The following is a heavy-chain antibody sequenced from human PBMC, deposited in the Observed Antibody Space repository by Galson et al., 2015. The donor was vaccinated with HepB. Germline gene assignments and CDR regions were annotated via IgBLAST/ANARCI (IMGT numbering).Heavy chain of an antibody. CDR3: ARGEHGNRVSLFDP. CDR2: TYYRTKWYD. CDR1: GDSVSRPSAS. Sequence: CAISGDSVSRPSASWHWIRQSPSRGLEWLGRTYYRTKWYDDYEVSVRSRISINPDTSKNQVSLHLNSVTPEDTAVYYCARGEHGNRVSLFDPWGQGILVTVSS. J-gene: IGHJ5*02. D-gene: IGHD1-14*01. V-gene: IGHV6-1*01.